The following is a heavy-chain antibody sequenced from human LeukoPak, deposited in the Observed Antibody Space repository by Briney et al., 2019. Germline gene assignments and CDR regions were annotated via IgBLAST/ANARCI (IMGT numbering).Heavy chain of an antibody. D-gene: IGHD2-2*01. Sequence: GGSLRLSCAASGFSFSNYGMNWVRQAPGKGLEWVAFIRYDGNNKYNADSVKGRFTISRDNSKNTLYLQMNSLRAEDTAVYYCAKGGEYCSSTSCRRENWFDPWGQGTLVTVSS. J-gene: IGHJ5*02. CDR1: GFSFSNYG. CDR2: IRYDGNNK. V-gene: IGHV3-30*02. CDR3: AKGGEYCSSTSCRRENWFDP.